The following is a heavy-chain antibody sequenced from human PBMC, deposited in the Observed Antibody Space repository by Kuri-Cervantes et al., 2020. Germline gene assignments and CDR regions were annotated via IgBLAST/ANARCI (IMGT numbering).Heavy chain of an antibody. CDR1: GYSISSGYY. CDR2: IYHSGST. CDR3: ARQKEYSSSWGDSVHFDY. D-gene: IGHD6-13*01. J-gene: IGHJ4*02. V-gene: IGHV4-38-2*01. Sequence: GSLRLSCAVSGYSISSGYYWGWIRQPPGKGLEWIGSIYHSGSTYYNPSLKSRVTISVDTSKNQFSLKLSSVTAADTAVYYCARQKEYSSSWGDSVHFDYWGQGTLVTVSS.